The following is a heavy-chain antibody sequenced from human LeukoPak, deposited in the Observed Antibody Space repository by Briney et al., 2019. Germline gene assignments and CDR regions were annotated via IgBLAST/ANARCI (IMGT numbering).Heavy chain of an antibody. D-gene: IGHD5-24*01. Sequence: GGSLRLSCAASGFTFSKYAMTWVRQAPGKGLEWVSGISVSGASTNYADSVKGRFTISRDNSKNTLYLQMNNLRAEDTAVYFCATPGGWDGYNWYWYFDLWGRGTLVIVSS. J-gene: IGHJ2*01. V-gene: IGHV3-23*01. CDR3: ATPGGWDGYNWYWYFDL. CDR2: ISVSGAST. CDR1: GFTFSKYA.